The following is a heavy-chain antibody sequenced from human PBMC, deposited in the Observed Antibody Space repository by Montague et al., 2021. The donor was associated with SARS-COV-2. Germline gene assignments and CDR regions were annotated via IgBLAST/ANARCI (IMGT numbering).Heavy chain of an antibody. V-gene: IGHV4-31*03. Sequence: TLSLTCTVSGGSISSGGYYWSWIRQHPGKGLEWIGYIYYSGSTYYNPSLKSRVTISVDTSKNQFSLKLSSVTAADTAVYYCARDTRFVGGTPRLDYWGQGTLVTVSS. CDR1: GGSISSGGYY. J-gene: IGHJ4*02. D-gene: IGHD1-26*01. CDR3: ARDTRFVGGTPRLDY. CDR2: IYYSGST.